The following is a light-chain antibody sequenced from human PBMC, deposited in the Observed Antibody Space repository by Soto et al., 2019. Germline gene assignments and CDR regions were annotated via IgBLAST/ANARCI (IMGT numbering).Light chain of an antibody. CDR2: DAY. J-gene: IGKJ5*01. V-gene: IGKV3-11*01. CDR1: QSFRGL. Sequence: EFVLRQSPVTLSLSPGEIATLSCRASQSFRGLLAWYQQKPGQAPRLLIYDAYNRATGIPPRFSGSGSGTDFTLTISSLEPEDSAVYYCQQRHMWPITFGQGTRLEIK. CDR3: QQRHMWPIT.